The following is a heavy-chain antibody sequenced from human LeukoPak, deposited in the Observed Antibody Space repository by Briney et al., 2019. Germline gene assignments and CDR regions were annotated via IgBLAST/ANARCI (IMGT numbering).Heavy chain of an antibody. CDR3: ASQLFSSNYEENWFDP. D-gene: IGHD4-4*01. CDR2: INHSGST. CDR1: GGSFSGYY. J-gene: IGHJ5*02. V-gene: IGHV4-34*01. Sequence: PSETLSLTCAVYGGSFSGYYWSWIRQPPGKGLEWIGEINHSGSTNYNPSLKSRVTISVDTSKNQFSLKLSSVTAADTAVYYCASQLFSSNYEENWFDPWGQGTLVTVSS.